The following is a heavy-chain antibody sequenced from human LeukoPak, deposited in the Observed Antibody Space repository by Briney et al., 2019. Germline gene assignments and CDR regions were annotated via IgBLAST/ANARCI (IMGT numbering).Heavy chain of an antibody. CDR3: ATGYCTGTSCLHYYYYGMDV. CDR1: GFTFITDA. J-gene: IGHJ6*02. V-gene: IGHV3-23*01. D-gene: IGHD2-2*01. CDR2: ISGSGGGT. Sequence: GGSLRLSCAGSGFTFITDAMNWVRQAPGPGLEWSSSISGSGGGTYYADSVKGRFTVSRDNSKNTLFLQMNSLRAEDTAVYYCATGYCTGTSCLHYYYYGMDVWGQGTTVTVSS.